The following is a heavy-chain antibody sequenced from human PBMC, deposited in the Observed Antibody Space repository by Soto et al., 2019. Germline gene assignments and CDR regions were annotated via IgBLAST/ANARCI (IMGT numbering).Heavy chain of an antibody. D-gene: IGHD6-19*01. CDR1: GFTFSSYG. CDR3: AKEEQWLVDYYYYGMDV. V-gene: IGHV3-30*18. Sequence: QVQLVESGGGVVQPGRSLRLSCAASGFTFSSYGMHWVRQAPGKGLEWVAVISYDGSNKYYADSVKGQFTISRDNSKNTLYLQMNSLRAEDTAVYYCAKEEQWLVDYYYYGMDVWGQGTTVTVSS. J-gene: IGHJ6*02. CDR2: ISYDGSNK.